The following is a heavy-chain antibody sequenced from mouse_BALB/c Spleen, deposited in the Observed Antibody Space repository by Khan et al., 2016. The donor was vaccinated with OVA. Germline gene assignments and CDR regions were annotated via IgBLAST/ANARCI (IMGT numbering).Heavy chain of an antibody. J-gene: IGHJ2*01. CDR3: SRDRIDY. V-gene: IGHV1-7*01. Sequence: QVQLKESGAERAKPGASVKMSCKASGYTFTTYWMHWVKQRPGQGLEWIGYINPTSGYTDYNEKFKDRATLSADKSSSTAYMQLSSLTSEESAVYYCSRDRIDYWGQGTTLTVSS. CDR2: INPTSGYT. CDR1: GYTFTTYW.